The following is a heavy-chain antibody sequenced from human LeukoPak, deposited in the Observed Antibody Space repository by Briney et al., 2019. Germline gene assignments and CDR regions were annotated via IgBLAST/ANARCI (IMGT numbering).Heavy chain of an antibody. V-gene: IGHV3-74*01. CDR1: GFSFSSHW. CDR2: ITGDRGST. Sequence: GGSLRLSCAASGFSFSSHWMHWVRQAPGKGLGWVSRITGDRGSTNYAASVKGRFTISRDKAKNKLYLKMSCLRAEDTAVYHCARSESWFFTDCFDIWGQGTLVTVSS. CDR3: ARSESWFFTDCFDI. J-gene: IGHJ3*02. D-gene: IGHD6-13*01.